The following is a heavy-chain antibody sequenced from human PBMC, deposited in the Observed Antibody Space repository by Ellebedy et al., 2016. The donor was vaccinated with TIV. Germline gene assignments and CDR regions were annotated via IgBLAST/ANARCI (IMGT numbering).Heavy chain of an antibody. CDR1: GESFSGYF. D-gene: IGHD3-9*01. CDR3: ARLRYFYRNFYSYFGMDV. V-gene: IGHV4-34*01. Sequence: MPSETLSLTCGVYGESFSGYFWGWIRQPPGKGLEWIGEINHSGTTNYNPSLKSRVNISIDMSKNQASLKLTSVTAADTAVYYCARLRYFYRNFYSYFGMDVWGQGTTVTVSS. CDR2: INHSGTT. J-gene: IGHJ6*02.